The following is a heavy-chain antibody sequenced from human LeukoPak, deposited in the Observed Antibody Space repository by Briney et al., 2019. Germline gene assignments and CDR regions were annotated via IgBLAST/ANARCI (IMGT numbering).Heavy chain of an antibody. V-gene: IGHV3-74*01. J-gene: IGHJ6*02. CDR1: GFTFDSYW. CDR2: FSDDEGRT. Sequence: GGSLRLSCAVSGFTFDSYWIHWVRQAPGKGLVWVSRFSDDEGRTVYADSVKGRFTISKDNAKNTLYLQMNSLRAEDTAVYYCARDYFYGLDVWGQGTTVTVSS. CDR3: ARDYFYGLDV.